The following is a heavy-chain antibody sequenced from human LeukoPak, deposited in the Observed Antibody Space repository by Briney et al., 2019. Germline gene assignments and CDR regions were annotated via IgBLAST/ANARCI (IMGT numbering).Heavy chain of an antibody. Sequence: GGSLRLSCAASGFTFSSYGMHWVRQAPGKGLEWVANIKQDGSEKYYVDSVKGRFTISRDNAKNSLYLQMNSLRAEDTAVYYCGRDYSSSWVYYYYYYMDVWGKGTTVTVSS. V-gene: IGHV3-7*01. CDR2: IKQDGSEK. CDR3: GRDYSSSWVYYYYYYMDV. D-gene: IGHD6-13*01. CDR1: GFTFSSYG. J-gene: IGHJ6*03.